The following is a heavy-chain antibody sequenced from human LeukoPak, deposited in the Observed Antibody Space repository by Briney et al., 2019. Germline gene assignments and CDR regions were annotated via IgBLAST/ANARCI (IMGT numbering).Heavy chain of an antibody. Sequence: TSETLSLTCTVSGGSISSYYWSWIRQPPGKGLEWIGYIYYSGSTNYNPSLKSRVTISVDTSKNQFSLKLSSVTAADTAVYYCARDFPAIVGATTYVRAGGFDPWGQGTLVTVSS. CDR1: GGSISSYY. J-gene: IGHJ5*02. V-gene: IGHV4-59*01. CDR3: ARDFPAIVGATTYVRAGGFDP. CDR2: IYYSGST. D-gene: IGHD1-26*01.